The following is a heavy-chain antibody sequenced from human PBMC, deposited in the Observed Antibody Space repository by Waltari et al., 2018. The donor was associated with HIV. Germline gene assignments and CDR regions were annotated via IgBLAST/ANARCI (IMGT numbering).Heavy chain of an antibody. CDR2: IYYSEST. Sequence: QLQLQESGPGLVKPSETLSLTCPVSGGSIHSYTSYWGWVRQPPGKRLEWIGSIYYSESTYYNPSLKSRVTISADTPKNQFSLKLNSVTAADTAVYYCARRGVAGTSGWFDPWGQGTLVTVSS. J-gene: IGHJ5*02. CDR3: ARRGVAGTSGWFDP. CDR1: GGSIHSYTSY. D-gene: IGHD6-19*01. V-gene: IGHV4-39*01.